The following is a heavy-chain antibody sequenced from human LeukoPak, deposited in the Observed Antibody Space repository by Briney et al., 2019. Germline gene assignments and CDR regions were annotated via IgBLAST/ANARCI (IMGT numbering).Heavy chain of an antibody. J-gene: IGHJ4*02. D-gene: IGHD3-22*01. CDR3: AKLRGVYDSSGYLDY. CDR1: GFTFSSYW. Sequence: GGSLRLSCAASGFTFSSYWMSWVRQAPGKGLEWVAVISHDGSNKYYADSVKGRFTISRDNSKNTLYLQMNSLRAEDTAVYYCAKLRGVYDSSGYLDYWGQGTLVAVSS. CDR2: ISHDGSNK. V-gene: IGHV3-30*18.